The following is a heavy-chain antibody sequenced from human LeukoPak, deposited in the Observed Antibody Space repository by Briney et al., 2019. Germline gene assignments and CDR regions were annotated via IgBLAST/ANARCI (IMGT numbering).Heavy chain of an antibody. J-gene: IGHJ4*02. CDR2: IYYSGST. CDR1: GSSLSTGGYY. CDR3: AREGYYASGSSFDF. D-gene: IGHD3-10*01. V-gene: IGHV4-31*03. Sequence: SQTLSLTCTVSGSSLSTGGYYWRWIRQHPGRGLEWFGYIYYSGSTYYNPSLRSRLTISLDTSRNQFSLNLSSVTAADTAVYYCAREGYYASGSSFDFWGQGTLVTVSS.